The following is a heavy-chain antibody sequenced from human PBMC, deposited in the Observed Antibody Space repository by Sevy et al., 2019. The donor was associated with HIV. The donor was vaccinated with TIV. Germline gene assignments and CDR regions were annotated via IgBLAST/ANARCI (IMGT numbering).Heavy chain of an antibody. Sequence: GVSLRLSCAVSGFIFSDYAMHWVRQAPGKGLEWVAVISDDANNKYYADSAKGRFTISRDNSKNTLYLQMHSLRAEDTAVYYCGRDGSLGDYFDYWGQGTLVTVSS. CDR1: GFIFSDYA. CDR3: GRDGSLGDYFDY. V-gene: IGHV3-30-3*01. D-gene: IGHD6-19*01. J-gene: IGHJ4*02. CDR2: ISDDANNK.